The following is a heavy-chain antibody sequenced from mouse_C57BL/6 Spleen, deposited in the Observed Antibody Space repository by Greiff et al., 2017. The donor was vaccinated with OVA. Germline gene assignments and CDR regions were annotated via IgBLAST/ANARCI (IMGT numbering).Heavy chain of an antibody. CDR2: IDPETGGT. CDR1: GYTFTDYE. D-gene: IGHD3-2*02. V-gene: IGHV1-15*01. J-gene: IGHJ3*01. CDR3: TEAFAY. Sequence: VKLMESGAELVRPGASVTLSCKASGYTFTDYEMHWVKQTPVHGLEWIGAIDPETGGTAYNQKFKGKAILTADKSSSTAYMELRSLTSEDSAVYYCTEAFAYWGQGTLVTVSA.